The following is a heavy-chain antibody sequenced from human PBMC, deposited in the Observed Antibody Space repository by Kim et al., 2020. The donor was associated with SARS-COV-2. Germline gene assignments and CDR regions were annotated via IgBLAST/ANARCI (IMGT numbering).Heavy chain of an antibody. D-gene: IGHD5-18*01. V-gene: IGHV1-2*02. J-gene: IGHJ3*02. Sequence: YAQKFQGRVTMTRDTSISTAYMELSRLRSDDTAVYYCGRDTADTEDAFDIWGQGTMVTVSS. CDR3: GRDTADTEDAFDI.